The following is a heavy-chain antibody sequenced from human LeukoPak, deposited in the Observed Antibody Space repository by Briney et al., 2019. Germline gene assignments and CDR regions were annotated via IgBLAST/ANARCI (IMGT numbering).Heavy chain of an antibody. V-gene: IGHV4-59*12. CDR1: GGSISSYY. CDR2: IYYSGST. Sequence: SETLSLTCTVSGGSISSYYWSWIRQPPGKGLEWIGYIYYSGSTNYNPSLKSRVTISVDTSKNQFSLKLTSVTAADTAVYYCARLLRYFDWLPYNGFDYWGQGTLVTVSS. CDR3: ARLLRYFDWLPYNGFDY. J-gene: IGHJ4*02. D-gene: IGHD3-9*01.